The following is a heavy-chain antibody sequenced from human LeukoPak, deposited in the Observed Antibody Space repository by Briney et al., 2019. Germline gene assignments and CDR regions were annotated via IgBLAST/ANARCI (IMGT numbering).Heavy chain of an antibody. CDR1: GYTFTGYY. CDR3: ARDLVHSSVWGSYRYIAD. D-gene: IGHD3-16*02. J-gene: IGHJ4*02. CDR2: INPNSGGT. Sequence: ASVKVSCKASGYTFTGYYMHWVRQAPGQGLEWMGWINPNSGGTNYAQKFQGRVTMTRDTSISTAYMELSRLRSDDTAVYYCARDLVHSSVWGSYRYIADWGQGTLVTVSS. V-gene: IGHV1-2*02.